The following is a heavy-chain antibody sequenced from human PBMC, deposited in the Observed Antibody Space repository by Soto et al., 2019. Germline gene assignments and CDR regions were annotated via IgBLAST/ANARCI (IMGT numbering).Heavy chain of an antibody. J-gene: IGHJ4*02. Sequence: EVQLLESGGGLVQPGGSLRLSCAASGITISNYPMSWVRQAPGKGLDWVSGISGSGDRTYYADSAKGRFTISKDISRNSLSLQLDSLGXEDTAVXFCVKDDGGYPSTAPHWGQGTLGTVSS. D-gene: IGHD3-22*01. V-gene: IGHV3-23*01. CDR1: GITISNYP. CDR2: ISGSGDRT. CDR3: VKDDGGYPSTAPH.